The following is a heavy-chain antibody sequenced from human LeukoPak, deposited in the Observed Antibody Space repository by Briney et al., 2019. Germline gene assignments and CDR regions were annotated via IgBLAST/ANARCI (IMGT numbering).Heavy chain of an antibody. J-gene: IGHJ5*02. Sequence: KTSETLSLTCTVSGGSISNSYWTWIRQPPGKGLEWIGLIYYSGSTNYNPSLKSRVTISVDTSKNQFSLKLTSVNAADTAVYYCAREGYYGSGSNWFDPWGQRTLVTVSS. D-gene: IGHD3-10*01. CDR2: IYYSGST. CDR3: AREGYYGSGSNWFDP. CDR1: GGSISNSY. V-gene: IGHV4-59*01.